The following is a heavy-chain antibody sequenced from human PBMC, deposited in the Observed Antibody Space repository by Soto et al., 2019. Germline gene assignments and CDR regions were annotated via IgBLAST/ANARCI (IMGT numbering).Heavy chain of an antibody. CDR3: AKGHYGDYLVDY. Sequence: ESGGGLVQPGGSLRLSCAASGFSFSSYAMTWVRQAPGKGLEWVSSTSVGGDTTFYADSVQGRFTVSRDNSNNTLYLQMNSPRAEDTAVYYCAKGHYGDYLVDYWGQGTLVTVSS. CDR2: TSVGGDTT. J-gene: IGHJ4*02. D-gene: IGHD4-17*01. CDR1: GFSFSSYA. V-gene: IGHV3-23*01.